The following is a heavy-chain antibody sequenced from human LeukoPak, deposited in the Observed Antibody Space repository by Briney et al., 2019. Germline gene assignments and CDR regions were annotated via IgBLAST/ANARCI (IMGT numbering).Heavy chain of an antibody. CDR3: ARDYYFGSGSPRGALDI. CDR1: GYTFTSYD. D-gene: IGHD3-10*01. CDR2: MNPNSGNT. Sequence: ASVKVSCKTSGYTFTSYDINWVRQATGQGLEWMGWMNPNSGNTGYAQKFQGRVTITRNTSISTAYMELSSLRSEDTAVYYCARDYYFGSGSPRGALDIWGQGTMVTVSS. J-gene: IGHJ3*02. V-gene: IGHV1-8*03.